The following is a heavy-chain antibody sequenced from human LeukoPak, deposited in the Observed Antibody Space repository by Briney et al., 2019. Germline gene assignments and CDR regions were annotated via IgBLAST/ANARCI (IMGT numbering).Heavy chain of an antibody. Sequence: PGGSLRLSCAASRVTFSNYWMHWVRQAPGKGLVGVSRINSDGSSTSYADSVRGRFTISRDNAKNTLYLQMNSLRAEDTAVYYCASHGDYDAFDIWGQGTVVTVSS. D-gene: IGHD4-17*01. J-gene: IGHJ3*02. CDR1: RVTFSNYW. CDR2: INSDGSST. V-gene: IGHV3-74*01. CDR3: ASHGDYDAFDI.